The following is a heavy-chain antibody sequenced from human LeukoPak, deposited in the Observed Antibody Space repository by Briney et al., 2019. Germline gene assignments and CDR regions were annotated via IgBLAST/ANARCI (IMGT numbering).Heavy chain of an antibody. J-gene: IGHJ4*02. V-gene: IGHV3-53*01. CDR2: IYSGGST. CDR3: ARESREGFGEFGY. CDR1: GFTVSGNY. D-gene: IGHD3-10*01. Sequence: GGSLRLSCAASGFTVSGNYMGWVRQAPGKGLEWVSIIYSGGSTYYADSVKGRFTISRDNSKNTFYLQMNSLRAEDTAMYFCARESREGFGEFGYWGQGTLVTVSS.